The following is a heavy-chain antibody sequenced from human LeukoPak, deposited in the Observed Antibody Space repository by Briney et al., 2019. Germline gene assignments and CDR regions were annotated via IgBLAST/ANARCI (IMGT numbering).Heavy chain of an antibody. CDR1: GYTFSAYY. J-gene: IGHJ4*02. D-gene: IGHD6-13*01. CDR3: ARSIAEAEPASDS. V-gene: IGHV1-2*02. CDR2: INLNSGGT. Sequence: GASVKVSCKASGYTFSAYYMHWVRQAPGQGLEWMGWINLNSGGTKYAQKFQGRVTLTRDTSISTAYMELSRLRSDDTAVYYCARSIAEAEPASDSWGQGTLVTVSS.